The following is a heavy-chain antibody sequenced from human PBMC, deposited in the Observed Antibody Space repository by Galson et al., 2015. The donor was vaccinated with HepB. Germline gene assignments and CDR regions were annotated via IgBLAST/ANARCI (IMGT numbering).Heavy chain of an antibody. Sequence: TLSLTCTVSGGSISSGSYYWSWIRQPAGKGLEWIGRIYTSGSTNYNPSLKSRVTMSVDTSKNQFSLKLSSVTAADTAVYYCARQRVVPAAKPTYYMDVWGKGTTVTVSS. CDR1: GGSISSGSYY. V-gene: IGHV4-61*02. D-gene: IGHD2-2*02. CDR2: IYTSGST. J-gene: IGHJ6*03. CDR3: ARQRVVPAAKPTYYMDV.